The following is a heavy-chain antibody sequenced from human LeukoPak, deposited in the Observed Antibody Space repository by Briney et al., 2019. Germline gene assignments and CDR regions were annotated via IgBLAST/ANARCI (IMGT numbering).Heavy chain of an antibody. V-gene: IGHV3-23*01. D-gene: IGHD3-3*01. CDR1: GFTFSSYA. CDR3: AKDLGVVITYYFDY. CDR2: ISGSGGST. Sequence: GGSLRLSCAASGFTFSSYAMSWVRQVPGKGLEWVSAISGSGGSTYYADSVKGRFTISRDNSKNTLYLQMNSLRAEDTAVYYCAKDLGVVITYYFDYWGQGTLVTVSS. J-gene: IGHJ4*02.